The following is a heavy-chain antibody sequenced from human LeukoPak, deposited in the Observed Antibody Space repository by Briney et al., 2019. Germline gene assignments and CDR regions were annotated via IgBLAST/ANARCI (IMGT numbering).Heavy chain of an antibody. Sequence: PSETLSLTCAVYGGSFSGYYWSWIRQPPGKGLEWIGEINHSGSTNYNPSLKSRVTISVDTSKNQFSLKLSSVTAADTAVYYCARAILRYFGVYYYGMDVWGQGTTVTASS. CDR1: GGSFSGYY. D-gene: IGHD3-9*01. J-gene: IGHJ6*02. CDR3: ARAILRYFGVYYYGMDV. CDR2: INHSGST. V-gene: IGHV4-34*01.